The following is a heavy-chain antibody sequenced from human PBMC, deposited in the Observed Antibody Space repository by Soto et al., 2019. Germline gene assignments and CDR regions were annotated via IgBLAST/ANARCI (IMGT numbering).Heavy chain of an antibody. CDR3: SRGYPPRDQLGNLPGAF. Sequence: QVQLVQSGAEVMQPGASVKVSCKASGYTFTSYYIQWVRQAPRQGLEWMGIINPSGGSTNYAQKFQGRVTMTRDTSTSTVYMELSSLRSEDTAIYYCSRGYPPRDQLGNLPGAFWGQGTLVTVSS. CDR1: GYTFTSYY. CDR2: INPSGGST. J-gene: IGHJ4*02. D-gene: IGHD1-1*01. V-gene: IGHV1-46*03.